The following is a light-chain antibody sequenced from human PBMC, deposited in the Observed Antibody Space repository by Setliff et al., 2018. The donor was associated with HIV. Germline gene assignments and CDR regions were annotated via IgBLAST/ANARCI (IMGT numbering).Light chain of an antibody. V-gene: IGLV2-23*02. Sequence: QSALTQPASVSGSPGQSLTVSCSGTSSDLGTYESVSWYQHHPGKAPKLIIYEINRRPSGVSNRFSASKPGDTATLTISGLQAEDEADYYCCSYASTRSYVFGTGTKV. J-gene: IGLJ1*01. CDR2: EIN. CDR3: CSYASTRSYV. CDR1: SSDLGTYES.